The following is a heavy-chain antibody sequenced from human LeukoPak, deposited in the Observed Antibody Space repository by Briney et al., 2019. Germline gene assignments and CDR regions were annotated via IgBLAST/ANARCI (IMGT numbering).Heavy chain of an antibody. V-gene: IGHV3-11*01. Sequence: GGSLRLSCAASGFTFSDYYMSWIRQAPGKGLEWVSYILNSDFSIGYADSVKGRFTISRDNAKNSLYLRMNSLRAEDTAVYYCAKDRSSSWYSKYFQHWGQGTLVTVSS. CDR3: AKDRSSSWYSKYFQH. J-gene: IGHJ1*01. CDR2: ILNSDFSI. CDR1: GFTFSDYY. D-gene: IGHD6-13*01.